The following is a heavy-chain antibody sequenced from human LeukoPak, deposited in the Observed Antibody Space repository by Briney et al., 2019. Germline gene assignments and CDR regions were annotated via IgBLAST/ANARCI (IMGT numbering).Heavy chain of an antibody. Sequence: ASVKVSCKVSGYTLTELSMHWVRQAPGKGLEWMGGFDPEDGETIYAQKFQGRVTMTRDTSISTAYMELSRLRSDDTAVYYCARAGGYSGYENDYWGQGTLVTVSS. D-gene: IGHD5-12*01. J-gene: IGHJ4*02. CDR1: GYTLTELS. V-gene: IGHV1-24*01. CDR2: FDPEDGET. CDR3: ARAGGYSGYENDY.